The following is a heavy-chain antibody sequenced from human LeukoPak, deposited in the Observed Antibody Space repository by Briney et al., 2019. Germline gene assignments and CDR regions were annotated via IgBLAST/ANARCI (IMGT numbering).Heavy chain of an antibody. CDR1: GFSFSYYS. CDR3: ARYSSGWPGYFDY. V-gene: IGHV3-21*01. D-gene: IGHD6-25*01. CDR2: ISSSSYI. Sequence: GGSLRLSCAGSGFSFSYYSMNWVRQAPGKGLEWVSSISSSSYIYYADSVKGRFTISRDNAKNSLYLQMNSLRAEDTAVYYCARYSSGWPGYFDYWGQGTLVTVSS. J-gene: IGHJ4*02.